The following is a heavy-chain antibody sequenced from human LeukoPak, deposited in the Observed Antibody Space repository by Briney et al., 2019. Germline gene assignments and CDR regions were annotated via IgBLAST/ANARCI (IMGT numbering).Heavy chain of an antibody. CDR2: INPNRGGT. D-gene: IGHD2-15*01. CDR3: ARDQDCSGGSCYSAAFNI. V-gene: IGHV1-2*02. Sequence: ASVKVSCKASGYTFTGYYMHWVRQAPGQGLEWMGWINPNRGGTNYAQKFQGRVTMTRDTSISTAYMELSRLRSDDTAVYYCARDQDCSGGSCYSAAFNIWGQGTMVTASS. J-gene: IGHJ3*02. CDR1: GYTFTGYY.